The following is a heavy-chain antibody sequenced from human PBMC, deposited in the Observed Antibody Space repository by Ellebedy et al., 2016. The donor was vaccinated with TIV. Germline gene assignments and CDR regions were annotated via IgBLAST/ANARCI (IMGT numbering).Heavy chain of an antibody. J-gene: IGHJ4*02. CDR2: ISSSGSTI. CDR1: GFTFSSYT. Sequence: GGSLRLSCAASGFTFSSYTMNWVRQAPGKGLEWVSYISSSGSTIYYADSVKGRFTISRDNAKNSLYLQMNSLRAEDTAVYYCARDGWLTRPFYYFDYWGQGTLVTVSS. D-gene: IGHD6-19*01. CDR3: ARDGWLTRPFYYFDY. V-gene: IGHV3-48*01.